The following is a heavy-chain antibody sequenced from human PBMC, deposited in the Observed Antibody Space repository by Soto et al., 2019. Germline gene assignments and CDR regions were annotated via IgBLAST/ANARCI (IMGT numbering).Heavy chain of an antibody. CDR2: IYHSGST. Sequence: SETLSLTCAVSVGSISSSNWWSWVRQPPGKGLEWIGEIYHSGSTNYNPSLKSRVTISVDKSKNQFSLKLSSVTAADTAVYYCARDRRVGYCSSTSCFYFDYWGQGTLVTVSS. J-gene: IGHJ4*02. CDR1: VGSISSSNW. CDR3: ARDRRVGYCSSTSCFYFDY. D-gene: IGHD2-2*03. V-gene: IGHV4-4*02.